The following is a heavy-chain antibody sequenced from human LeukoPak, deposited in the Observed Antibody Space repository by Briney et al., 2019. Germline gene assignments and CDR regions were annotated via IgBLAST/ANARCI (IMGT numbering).Heavy chain of an antibody. J-gene: IGHJ4*02. CDR3: AKNPPLASRVVVIFFDY. Sequence: GGSLRLSCAASGFTLSSYAMSWVRQGPGKGLEWVSAISVSGNTYHADSVKGRFTISRDSYKNTLYLQMNSLRAEDAAVYYCAKNPPLASRVVVIFFDYWGQGTLVTVSS. CDR1: GFTLSSYA. CDR2: ISVSGNT. V-gene: IGHV3-23*01. D-gene: IGHD3-22*01.